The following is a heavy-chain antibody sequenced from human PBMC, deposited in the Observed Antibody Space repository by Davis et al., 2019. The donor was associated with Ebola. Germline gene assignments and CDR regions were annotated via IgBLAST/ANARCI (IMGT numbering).Heavy chain of an antibody. D-gene: IGHD3-10*01. CDR1: GGTFSSYA. CDR2: INPSGGST. Sequence: ASVKVSCKASGGTFSSYAISWVRQAPGQGLEWMGIINPSGGSTSYAQKFQGRVTMTRDTSTSTVYMELSSLRSEDTAVYYCARGLGFGELLGYWGQGTLVTVSS. CDR3: ARGLGFGELLGY. V-gene: IGHV1-46*01. J-gene: IGHJ4*02.